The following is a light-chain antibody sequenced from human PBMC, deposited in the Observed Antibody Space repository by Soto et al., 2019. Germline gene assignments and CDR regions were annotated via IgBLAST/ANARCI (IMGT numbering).Light chain of an antibody. CDR1: RPVVRQY. V-gene: IGKV3-20*01. J-gene: IGKJ3*01. CDR3: QQNGRSPT. Sequence: EIVLTQSPDALSLSPGERVSLSCRASRPVVRQYIAWYHQKPGQAPRLLIHDAVSRATGIPDRFSGSDSASGTDITLFMSRLEPEDCGVLYCQQNGRSPTFGPGTKVEVK. CDR2: DAV.